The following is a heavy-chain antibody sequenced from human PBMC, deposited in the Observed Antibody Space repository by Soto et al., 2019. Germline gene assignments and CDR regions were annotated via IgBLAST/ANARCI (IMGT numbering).Heavy chain of an antibody. CDR2: ISSKRVGT. CDR1: GDTFTANY. D-gene: IGHD1-26*01. Sequence: GASVQVSCNASGDTFTANYIHWVRLAPGQEFEWMGWISSKRVGTNYPQKFQARVTMTRDTSLSTVYMTLTRLASDDRAAYYCARDLVMRGVSWGFDDWG. CDR3: ARDLVMRGVSWGFDD. V-gene: IGHV1-2*02. J-gene: IGHJ3*01.